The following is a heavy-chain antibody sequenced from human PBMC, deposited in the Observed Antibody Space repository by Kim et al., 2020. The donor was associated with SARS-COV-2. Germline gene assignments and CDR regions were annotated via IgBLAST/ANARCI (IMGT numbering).Heavy chain of an antibody. V-gene: IGHV4-59*01. CDR3: ARATNYDILTGYHNVLDY. D-gene: IGHD3-9*01. J-gene: IGHJ4*02. Sequence: SRVTISVDTSKNQFSLKLSSVTAADTAVYYCARATNYDILTGYHNVLDYWGQGTLVTVSS.